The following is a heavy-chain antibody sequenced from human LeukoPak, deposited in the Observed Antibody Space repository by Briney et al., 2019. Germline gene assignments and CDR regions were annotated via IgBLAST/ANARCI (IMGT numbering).Heavy chain of an antibody. D-gene: IGHD1-1*01. J-gene: IGHJ4*02. CDR2: INPNSGGT. CDR3: ASTTGLDD. V-gene: IGHV1-2*02. CDR1: GYTFTVYY. Sequence: ASVTVSFTASGYTFTVYYMHWVRQAPGQGLEWMGWINPNSGGTNYAQRFQGRVTMTRDTSSSTAYMELSRLRSDDTAMFYCASTTGLDDWGQGTLVTVSS.